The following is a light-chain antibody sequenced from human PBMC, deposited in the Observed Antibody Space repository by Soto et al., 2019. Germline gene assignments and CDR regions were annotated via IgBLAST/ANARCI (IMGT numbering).Light chain of an antibody. CDR1: QGIRND. CDR3: LQDYYYPYT. J-gene: IGKJ2*01. Sequence: AIPMTQSPSSLSASVGDRVTITCRASQGIRNDLAWYRQQPGKAPKLLIYAASSLQSGVSSRFSGSGSGTDFTLTISSLQPEDFATYYCLQDYYYPYTFGQGTKLEIK. V-gene: IGKV1-6*01. CDR2: AAS.